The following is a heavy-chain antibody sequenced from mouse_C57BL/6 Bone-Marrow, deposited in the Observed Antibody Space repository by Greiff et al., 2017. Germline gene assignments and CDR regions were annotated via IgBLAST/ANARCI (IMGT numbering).Heavy chain of an antibody. J-gene: IGHJ3*01. CDR1: GYSITSGYY. CDR3: ASEPFAY. V-gene: IGHV3-6*01. CDR2: ISYDGSN. Sequence: EVKLMESGPGLVKPSQSLSLTCSVTGYSITSGYYWNWIRQCPGNKLEWMGYISYDGSNNYNPSLKNRISITRDTSKNQFFLKLNSVTTEDTAAYCCASEPFAYWGQGTLVTVSA.